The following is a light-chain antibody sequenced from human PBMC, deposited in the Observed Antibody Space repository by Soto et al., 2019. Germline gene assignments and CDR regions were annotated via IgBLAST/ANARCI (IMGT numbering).Light chain of an antibody. CDR3: QQYGDSPL. CDR1: QSVRSSY. CDR2: GAS. Sequence: EIVLTQSPGTLSLSPGERATLSCRASQSVRSSYLAWYQQKPGQAPRLLIYGASSRATGIPDRFSGSGSGTDFTLTISRLETEDSAVYYCQQYGDSPLFGRGTKVDIX. V-gene: IGKV3-20*01. J-gene: IGKJ3*01.